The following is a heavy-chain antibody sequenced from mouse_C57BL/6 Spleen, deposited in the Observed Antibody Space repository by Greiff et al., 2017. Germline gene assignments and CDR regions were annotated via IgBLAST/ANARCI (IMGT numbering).Heavy chain of an antibody. CDR1: GFTFSDYG. Sequence: EVKLQESGGGLVKPGGSLKLSCAASGFTFSDYGMHWVRQAPEKGLAWVAYISSGSSTIYYADTVKGRFTISRDNAKNTLFLQMTSLRSEDTAMYYCANSNYAMDYWGKGTSVTVSS. CDR2: ISSGSSTI. V-gene: IGHV5-17*01. J-gene: IGHJ4*01. D-gene: IGHD2-5*01. CDR3: ANSNYAMDY.